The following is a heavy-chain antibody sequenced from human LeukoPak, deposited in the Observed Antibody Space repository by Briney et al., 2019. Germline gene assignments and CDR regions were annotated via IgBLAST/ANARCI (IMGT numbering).Heavy chain of an antibody. D-gene: IGHD3-10*01. CDR1: GFTFSDYY. Sequence: PGGSLRPSCAASGFTFSDYYMSWIRQAPGKGLEWVSYISSSSSYTNYADSVKGRFTISRDNAKNSLYLQMNSLRAEDTAVYYCARYGSGSYYHYWGQGALVTVSS. CDR2: ISSSSSYT. J-gene: IGHJ4*02. CDR3: ARYGSGSYYHY. V-gene: IGHV3-11*03.